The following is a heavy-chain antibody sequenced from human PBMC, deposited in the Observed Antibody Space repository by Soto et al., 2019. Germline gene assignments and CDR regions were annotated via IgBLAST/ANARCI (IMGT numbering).Heavy chain of an antibody. D-gene: IGHD6-13*01. Sequence: GASVKVSCKASGFTFSSSGIHWVRQARGQRLEWIGWIVVGSGNTNYAQKFQERVTITRDVSTNTAYMELTSLRSEDTAVYYCVPYIPAAGTRYFQHWGQGTLVTVSS. V-gene: IGHV1-58*02. CDR2: IVVGSGNT. J-gene: IGHJ1*01. CDR1: GFTFSSSG. CDR3: VPYIPAAGTRYFQH.